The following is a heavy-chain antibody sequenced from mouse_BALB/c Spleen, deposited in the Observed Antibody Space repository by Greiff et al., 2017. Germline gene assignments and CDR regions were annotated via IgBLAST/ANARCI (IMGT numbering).Heavy chain of an antibody. J-gene: IGHJ2*01. CDR2: ISTYYGDA. D-gene: IGHD1-1*01. CDR1: GYTFTDYA. Sequence: VQLQESGAELVRPGVSVKISCKGSGYTFTDYAMHWVKQSHAKSLEWIGVISTYYGDASYNQKFKGKATMTVDKSSSTAYMELARLTSEDSAIYYCARGGTTTVPYFDYWGQGTTLTGSS. CDR3: ARGGTTTVPYFDY. V-gene: IGHV1S137*01.